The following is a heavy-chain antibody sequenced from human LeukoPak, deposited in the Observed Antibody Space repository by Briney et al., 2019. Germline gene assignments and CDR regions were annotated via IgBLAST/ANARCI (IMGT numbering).Heavy chain of an antibody. D-gene: IGHD3-22*01. CDR3: TTGSYHESSGYRFDY. Sequence: GRSLRLSCTTSGLTFGDNAMSWVRQAPGKGLECVGFIRNKGNGGTTEYAASVKGGFTISRDDSESITYLQMNSLRTEDTAVYYCTTGSYHESSGYRFDYWGQGTLVTVSS. CDR2: IRNKGNGGTT. J-gene: IGHJ4*02. V-gene: IGHV3-49*04. CDR1: GLTFGDNA.